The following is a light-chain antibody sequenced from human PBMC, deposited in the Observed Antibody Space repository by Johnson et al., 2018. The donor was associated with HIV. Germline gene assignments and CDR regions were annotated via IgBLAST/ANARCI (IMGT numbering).Light chain of an antibody. CDR1: SSNIGINY. Sequence: QSVLTQPPSVSAAPGQKVTISCSGSSSNIGINYVSWFQQLPGTAPKLLIYDNDKRPSGIPDRFSGSKSGTSATLGITGLQTGDEADYYCETWDSRLSGYYVFGSGTRCSVL. J-gene: IGLJ1*01. CDR3: ETWDSRLSGYYV. CDR2: DND. V-gene: IGLV1-51*01.